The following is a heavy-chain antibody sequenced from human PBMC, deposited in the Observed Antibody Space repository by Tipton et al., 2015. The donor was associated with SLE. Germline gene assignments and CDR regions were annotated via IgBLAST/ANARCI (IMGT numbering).Heavy chain of an antibody. CDR2: ISWNSGTI. CDR1: GFTFDNYA. Sequence: SLRLSCAASGFTFDNYAMHWVRQAPGKGLEWVSGISWNSGTIDYADSVKGRFPISRDNAKNSLYLQMTSLRAEDMALYYCSKDIWSGVTKAFGAFDIRGQGTMVTVSS. J-gene: IGHJ3*02. D-gene: IGHD1-26*01. CDR3: SKDIWSGVTKAFGAFDI. V-gene: IGHV3-9*03.